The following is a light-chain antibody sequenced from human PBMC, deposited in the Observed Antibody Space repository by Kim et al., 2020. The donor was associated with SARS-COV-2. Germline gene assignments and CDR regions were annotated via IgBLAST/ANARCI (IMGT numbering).Light chain of an antibody. V-gene: IGLV2-8*01. CDR1: SSDAYHS. CDR3: SLYAGGNNFV. J-gene: IGLJ2*01. Sequence: SPGQSVTIPCTGTSSDAYHSFSWYHHHPGHAPNLMFDEVSQRPSGVPDRFSGSKSGNTASLTVSGLQAEDEADYYCSLYAGGNNFVFGGGTQLTVL. CDR2: EVS.